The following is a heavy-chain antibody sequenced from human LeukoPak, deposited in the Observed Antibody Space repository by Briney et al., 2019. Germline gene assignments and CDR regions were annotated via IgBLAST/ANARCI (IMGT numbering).Heavy chain of an antibody. D-gene: IGHD3-9*01. V-gene: IGHV3-48*03. CDR2: ISSSGSTI. CDR3: AGDWYDILTGHYGMDV. Sequence: QSGGSLRLSCAASGFTFSSYEMNWVRQAPGKGLEWVSYISSSGSTIYYADSVKGRFTISRDNSKNTLYLQMNSLRAEDTAVYYCAGDWYDILTGHYGMDVWGKGTTVTVSS. CDR1: GFTFSSYE. J-gene: IGHJ6*04.